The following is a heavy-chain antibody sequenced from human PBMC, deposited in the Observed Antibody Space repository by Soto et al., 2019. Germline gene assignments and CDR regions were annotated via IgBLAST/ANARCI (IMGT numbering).Heavy chain of an antibody. CDR2: INPTGGST. J-gene: IGHJ5*02. D-gene: IGHD3-10*01. V-gene: IGHV1-46*01. CDR1: GYSVSSHY. CDR3: ESSWTDYGGNLDP. Sequence: QVQLVQSGAEVKKPGASVRVSCKASGYSVSSHYMHWVTHAPGQGREQPGIINPTGGSTTYAQNCKDRVTVSVDGDTTTSYVELRSMRSADTARYYCESSWTDYGGNLDPWGQGTLFSVAA.